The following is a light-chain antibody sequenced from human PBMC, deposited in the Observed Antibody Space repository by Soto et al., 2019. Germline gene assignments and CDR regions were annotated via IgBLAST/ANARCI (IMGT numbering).Light chain of an antibody. CDR3: QQRNNWPPIT. V-gene: IGKV3-11*01. Sequence: EIVLTQSPATLSLSPGERATLSCRASQNVRRYLAWYQQKPGQAPRLLIYDASTRATGIPARFSGSGSETDFTLTITSLEPEDFAVYYCQQRNNWPPITFGQGTRLEIK. J-gene: IGKJ5*01. CDR2: DAS. CDR1: QNVRRY.